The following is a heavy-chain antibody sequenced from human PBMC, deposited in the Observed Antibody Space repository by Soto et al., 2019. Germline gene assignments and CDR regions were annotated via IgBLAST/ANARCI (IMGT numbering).Heavy chain of an antibody. CDR2: SSGSGSGGST. CDR3: AKDRDDYRNYVFDY. J-gene: IGHJ4*02. D-gene: IGHD4-4*01. CDR1: GFTFTNYA. V-gene: IGHV3-23*01. Sequence: EVQLLESGGGLVQPGGSLRLSCAASGFTFTNYAMTWVRQAPGKGLEWASISSGSGSGGSTNYADSVKGRFTISRDNSKNTLYPQMNCLRVEDTAVYYCAKDRDDYRNYVFDYWGQGTLVTVSS.